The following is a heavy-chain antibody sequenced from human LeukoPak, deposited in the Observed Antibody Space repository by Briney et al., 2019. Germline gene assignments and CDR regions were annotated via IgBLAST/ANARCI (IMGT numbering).Heavy chain of an antibody. CDR1: GGSISSSSYY. J-gene: IGHJ3*02. CDR3: ARTSELPKLATDAFDI. Sequence: SETLSLICSVSGGSISSSSYYWGWIRQPPGKELEWIGSIYYSGSTYYNPSLKSRVTISVDTSKNQFSLKLSSVTAADTALYYCARTSELPKLATDAFDIWGQGTMVTVSS. V-gene: IGHV4-39*07. D-gene: IGHD1-1*01. CDR2: IYYSGST.